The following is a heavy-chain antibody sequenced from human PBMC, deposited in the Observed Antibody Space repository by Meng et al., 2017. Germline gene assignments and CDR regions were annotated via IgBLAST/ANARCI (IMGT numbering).Heavy chain of an antibody. CDR2: ISGSGGST. J-gene: IGHJ6*02. CDR1: GFTFSSYA. CDR3: AKRSTTGTTPNYYYGMDV. V-gene: IGHV3-23*01. D-gene: IGHD1-1*01. Sequence: GESLKISCAASGFTFSSYAMSWVRQAPGKGLEWVSAISGSGGSTYYADSVKGRFTIFRDNSKNMLYLQMNSLRAEDTAVYYCAKRSTTGTTPNYYYGMDVWGQGTTVTVSS.